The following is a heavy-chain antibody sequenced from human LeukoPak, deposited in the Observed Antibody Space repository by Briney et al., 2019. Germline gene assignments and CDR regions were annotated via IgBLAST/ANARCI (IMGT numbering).Heavy chain of an antibody. J-gene: IGHJ4*02. D-gene: IGHD3-3*01. V-gene: IGHV3-23*01. CDR1: GFTFTNYA. CDR2: ITSSGGST. CDR3: AKDGRFLERTTD. Sequence: GGSLRLSCAASGFTFTNYAMSWVRQAPGKGLEWVSTITSSGGSTYYADSVKGRFTISRDNSKNTLSLQMNSLRAEDTAVYYCAKDGRFLERTTDWGQGTLVTISS.